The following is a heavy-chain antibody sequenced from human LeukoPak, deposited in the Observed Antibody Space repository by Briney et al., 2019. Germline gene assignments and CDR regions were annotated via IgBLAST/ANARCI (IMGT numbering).Heavy chain of an antibody. CDR2: ISASGDNT. CDR3: AKGSGYDTDFDY. V-gene: IGHV3-23*01. CDR1: GFTFSIYV. Sequence: GGSLRLSCAAPGFTFSIYVMSWVREAPGGGLGWVSGISASGDNTYYADSVNGRFTISRDNSKNTMHLQMNSLRAEDTAVYYCAKGSGYDTDFDYWGQGTLATVSS. J-gene: IGHJ4*02. D-gene: IGHD3-9*01.